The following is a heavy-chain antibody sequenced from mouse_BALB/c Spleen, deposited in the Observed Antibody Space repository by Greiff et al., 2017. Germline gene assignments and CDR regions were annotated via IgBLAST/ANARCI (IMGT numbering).Heavy chain of an antibody. CDR2: ISSGGSYT. V-gene: IGHV5-9-4*01. D-gene: IGHD1-1*01. Sequence: EVQGVESGGGLVKPGGSLKLSCAASGFTFSSYAMSWVRQSPEKRLEWVAEISSGGSYTYYPDTVTGRFTISRDNAKNTLYLEMSSLRSEDTAMYYCVRGILPYAMDYWGQGNSVTAS. CDR3: VRGILPYAMDY. J-gene: IGHJ4*01. CDR1: GFTFSSYA.